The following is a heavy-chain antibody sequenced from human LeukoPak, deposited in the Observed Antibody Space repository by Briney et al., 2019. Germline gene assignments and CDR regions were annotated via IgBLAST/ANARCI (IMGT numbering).Heavy chain of an antibody. CDR2: ISGSGGST. Sequence: GGTLRLSGAASGFTFSSYGMSWVRQAPGKGLEWVSGISGSGGSTYYADSAKGRFTISRDNSKNTLYLQMNSLRAEDTAVYYCAKSYDSSGYYILLDYWGQGTLVTVSS. V-gene: IGHV3-23*01. D-gene: IGHD3-22*01. CDR1: GFTFSSYG. J-gene: IGHJ4*02. CDR3: AKSYDSSGYYILLDY.